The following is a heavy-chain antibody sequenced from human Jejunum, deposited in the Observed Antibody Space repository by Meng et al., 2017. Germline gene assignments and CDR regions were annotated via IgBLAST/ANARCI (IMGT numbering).Heavy chain of an antibody. CDR1: GDSVSSNSAA. D-gene: IGHD3-22*01. CDR2: TYYRSKWYS. CDR3: ARDESRLLRS. Sequence: QAPRPQSRPGLVKPQQTLSPTCAISGDSVSSNSAAWNWIRQSSSRGLESLGRTYYRSKWYSDYAVSVKSRIIINTDTSKNQLSLQLNSVTPEATAVYYCARDESRLLRSWGQGTLVTVSS. J-gene: IGHJ5*02. V-gene: IGHV6-1*01.